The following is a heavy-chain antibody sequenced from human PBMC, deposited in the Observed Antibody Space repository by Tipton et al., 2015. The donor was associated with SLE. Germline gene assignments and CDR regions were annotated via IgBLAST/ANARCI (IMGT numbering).Heavy chain of an antibody. CDR2: ISSGSSYV. D-gene: IGHD1-1*01. J-gene: IGHJ6*03. Sequence: GSLRLSCAASGFSFSSYGFHWVRQAPGKGLEWISSISSGSSYVNYADSVKGRFTISRDNAKNSLYLQMNSLRGEDTAVYYCARDPPGYYYMDVWGKGTTVTASS. V-gene: IGHV3-21*06. CDR1: GFSFSSYG. CDR3: ARDPPGYYYMDV.